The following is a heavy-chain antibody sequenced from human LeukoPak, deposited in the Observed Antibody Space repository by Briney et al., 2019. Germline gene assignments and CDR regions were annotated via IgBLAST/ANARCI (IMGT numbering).Heavy chain of an antibody. J-gene: IGHJ4*02. D-gene: IGHD5-12*01. V-gene: IGHV1-69*06. Sequence: ASVKVSCKASGGTFSSYAISWVRQAPGQGLEWMGGIIPIFGTANYAQKFQGRVTITADKSTSTAYMELSSLRSEDTAVYYCATLDIVATGFDYWGQGTLVTVSS. CDR3: ATLDIVATGFDY. CDR2: IIPIFGTA. CDR1: GGTFSSYA.